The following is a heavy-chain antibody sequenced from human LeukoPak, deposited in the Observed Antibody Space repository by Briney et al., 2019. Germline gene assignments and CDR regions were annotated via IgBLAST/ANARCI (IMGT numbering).Heavy chain of an antibody. CDR3: ARGVERVVRGCNWFDP. CDR1: GFTFSSYG. CDR2: IRYDGSNK. D-gene: IGHD3-10*02. J-gene: IGHJ5*02. V-gene: IGHV3-30*02. Sequence: GGSLRLSCAASGFTFSSYGMHWVRQGPGKGLEWVAFIRYDGSNKYYADSVKGRFTISRDNSKNTLYLQMNSLRAEDTAVYYCARGVERVVRGCNWFDPWGQGTLVTVSS.